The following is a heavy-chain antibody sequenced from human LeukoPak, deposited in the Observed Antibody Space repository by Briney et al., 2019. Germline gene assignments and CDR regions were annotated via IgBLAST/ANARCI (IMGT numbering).Heavy chain of an antibody. J-gene: IGHJ4*02. Sequence: TGGSLRLSCAASGFTFSSYAMSWVRQAPGKGLEWVSGISGSGGSTYYADSVKGRFTISRDNSKNTLYLQMNSLRAEDTAVYYCAKDRGPITDYWGQGTLVTVSS. D-gene: IGHD5-12*01. CDR3: AKDRGPITDY. CDR1: GFTFSSYA. CDR2: ISGSGGST. V-gene: IGHV3-23*01.